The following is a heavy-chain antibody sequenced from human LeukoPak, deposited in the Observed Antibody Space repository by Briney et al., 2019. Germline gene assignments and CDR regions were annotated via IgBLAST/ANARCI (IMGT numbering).Heavy chain of an antibody. CDR3: ARDRSGSYEYWFDP. J-gene: IGHJ5*02. Sequence: ASVKVSCKASGYTFTGYYMHWVRQAPGQGLEWMGWINPNSGGTNYAQKLQGRFTMTRDTSISTAYRELSRLRSDDTAVYYCARDRSGSYEYWFDPWGQGTLVTVSS. V-gene: IGHV1-2*02. D-gene: IGHD1-26*01. CDR2: INPNSGGT. CDR1: GYTFTGYY.